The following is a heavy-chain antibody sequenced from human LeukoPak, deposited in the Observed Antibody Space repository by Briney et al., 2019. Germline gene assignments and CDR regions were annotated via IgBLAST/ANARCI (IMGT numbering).Heavy chain of an antibody. CDR2: IYYSGST. J-gene: IGHJ4*02. CDR3: AREAKESESGFDY. V-gene: IGHV4-61*01. CDR1: GGYISSSSYY. Sequence: PSETLSLTCTVSGGYISSSSYYWSWIRQPPGKGVEWIGYIYYSGSTNYNPSLKSRVTISVDTSKNQFPLKLSSVTAADTAVYYCAREAKESESGFDYWGQGTLVTVSS. D-gene: IGHD6-25*01.